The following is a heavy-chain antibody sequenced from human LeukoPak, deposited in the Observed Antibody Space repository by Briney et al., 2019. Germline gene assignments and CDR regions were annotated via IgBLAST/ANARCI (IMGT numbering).Heavy chain of an antibody. V-gene: IGHV2-5*01. Sequence: SGPTLVKPTQTLTLTFTFSGFSLSTIGLGVGWILQPPGKAQDYLATIYYTDDKHYSPSLKSRLTIPKDTSKNQVVLTMTNMDPVDTATYYCAYSVDMAVGDNWFDPWGEGGLVTVSS. CDR1: GFSLSTIGLG. CDR3: AYSVDMAVGDNWFDP. J-gene: IGHJ5*02. CDR2: IYYTDDK. D-gene: IGHD3-9*01.